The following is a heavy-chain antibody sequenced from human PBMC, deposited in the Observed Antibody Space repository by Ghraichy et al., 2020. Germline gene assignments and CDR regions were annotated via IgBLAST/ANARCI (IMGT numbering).Heavy chain of an antibody. D-gene: IGHD3-10*01. J-gene: IGHJ5*02. CDR1: GGSISSSTHY. V-gene: IGHV4-39*07. Sequence: SETLSLTCTVSGGSISSSTHYWGWIRQPPGKGLEWIGTIYYSGSTYYNPSLKSRVTISVDTSKNQFSLKLSSVTAADTAVYYCARDAGLVRGDPYNWFDPWGQGTLVTIA. CDR3: ARDAGLVRGDPYNWFDP. CDR2: IYYSGST.